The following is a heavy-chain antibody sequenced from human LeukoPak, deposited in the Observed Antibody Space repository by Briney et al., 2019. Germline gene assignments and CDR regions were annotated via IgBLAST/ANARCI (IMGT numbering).Heavy chain of an antibody. CDR2: IYPRGST. CDR1: GGSVSSGSYF. V-gene: IGHV4-30-2*01. CDR3: ARFSPRAMGNYLDF. Sequence: SQTLSLTCTVSGGSVSSGSYFWSWIRQPPGKGLEWIGYIYPRGSTYYKPSLKSRVILSLDKSANQFSLNLSSVTAADTAVYYCARFSPRAMGNYLDFWGQGTLVTVSS. D-gene: IGHD7-27*01. J-gene: IGHJ4*02.